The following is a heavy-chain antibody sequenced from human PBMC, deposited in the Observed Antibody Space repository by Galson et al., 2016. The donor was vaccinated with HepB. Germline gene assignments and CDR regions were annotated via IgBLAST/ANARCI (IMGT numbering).Heavy chain of an antibody. CDR3: TRGGVRGARHFDY. Sequence: GSLRLSCAVSGFTFSSYWMYWVRQAPGKGLVWVSRINNDGSSTDYADSVTGRFTISRDNAKNTLYLQMSSLRAEDTAVYYCTRGGVRGARHFDYWGQGTLVTVSS. J-gene: IGHJ4*02. CDR2: INNDGSST. D-gene: IGHD3-10*01. CDR1: GFTFSSYW. V-gene: IGHV3-74*01.